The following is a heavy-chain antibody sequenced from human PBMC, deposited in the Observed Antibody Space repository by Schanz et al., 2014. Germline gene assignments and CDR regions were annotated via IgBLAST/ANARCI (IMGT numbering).Heavy chain of an antibody. CDR2: ISGSGGST. Sequence: EVQLLESGGGLVQPGGSLRLSCAASGFTFSSYAMSWVRQAPGKGLEWVSAISGSGGSTYYADSVKGRFTISRDNSKNPLYLQMNSLRAEDTAVYYCAKGRFGELSAFDIRGQGTMVTVSS. J-gene: IGHJ3*02. CDR3: AKGRFGELSAFDI. V-gene: IGHV3-23*01. CDR1: GFTFSSYA. D-gene: IGHD3-10*01.